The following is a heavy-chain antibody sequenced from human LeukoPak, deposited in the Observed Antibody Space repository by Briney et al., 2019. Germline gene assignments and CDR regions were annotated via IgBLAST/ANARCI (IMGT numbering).Heavy chain of an antibody. CDR1: GFTFSSYA. J-gene: IGHJ4*02. CDR3: ARGEGVYGDYF. D-gene: IGHD4-17*01. Sequence: GGSLRLSCAASGFTFSSYAMHWVRHAPGKGLVWVSRINTDGSSTSYADSVKGRFTISRDNAKNTLYLQMNSLRAEDTAVYYCARGEGVYGDYFWGQGTLVTVSS. V-gene: IGHV3-74*01. CDR2: INTDGSST.